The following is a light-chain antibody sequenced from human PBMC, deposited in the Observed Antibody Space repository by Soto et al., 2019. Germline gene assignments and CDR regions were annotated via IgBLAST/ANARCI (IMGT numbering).Light chain of an antibody. CDR3: QQYDNLVIT. CDR1: LDINNF. CDR2: DAS. Sequence: DIQMTQSPSSLSASVGDRVTITCQASLDINNFLNWYQQKPGKAPKLLIFDASNLETGVPSRFSGSGSGTDFTFTISSLQPEDVATYYCQQYDNLVITFGPGTKVDIK. J-gene: IGKJ3*01. V-gene: IGKV1-33*01.